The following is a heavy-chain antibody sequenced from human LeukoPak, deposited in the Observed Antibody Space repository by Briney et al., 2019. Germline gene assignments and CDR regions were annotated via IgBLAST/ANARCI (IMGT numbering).Heavy chain of an antibody. Sequence: GGSLRLSCAASGFTFSDYYMSWIRQAPGKGLEWVSYISSSGSTIYYADSVKGRFTISRDNAKNSQYLQMNSLRAEDTAVYYCARGNTACSSTSCYGAYWGQGTLVTVSS. V-gene: IGHV3-11*04. J-gene: IGHJ4*02. CDR1: GFTFSDYY. CDR3: ARGNTACSSTSCYGAY. D-gene: IGHD2-2*01. CDR2: ISSSGSTI.